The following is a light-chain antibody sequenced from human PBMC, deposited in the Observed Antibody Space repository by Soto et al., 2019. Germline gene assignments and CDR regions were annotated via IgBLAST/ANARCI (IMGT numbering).Light chain of an antibody. J-gene: IGKJ4*01. CDR3: QQSYSNTLT. Sequence: DIQMTQSPSTLSGSVGDRVTITCGASQTISSWLDWYQQKPGKAPKLLIYKASTLTSGVPSRFSGSGYGTDLTITISSLKNEDFETYYCQQSYSNTLTFGGGTKVDIK. V-gene: IGKV1-5*03. CDR2: KAS. CDR1: QTISSW.